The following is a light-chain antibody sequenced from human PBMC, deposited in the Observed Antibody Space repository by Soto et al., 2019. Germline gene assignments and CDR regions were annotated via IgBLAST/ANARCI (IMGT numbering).Light chain of an antibody. CDR3: AAWDDSLSGWV. CDR1: STNIGRNS. V-gene: IGLV1-44*01. Sequence: QSVLTQPPSASGTPGQRVSISCSGSSTNIGRNSISWYQNLPGTAPKLLIYTNNQRPSGVPARVSGSKSGTSASLAISGLQSEDEADYYCAAWDDSLSGWVFGGGTKVTVL. J-gene: IGLJ3*02. CDR2: TNN.